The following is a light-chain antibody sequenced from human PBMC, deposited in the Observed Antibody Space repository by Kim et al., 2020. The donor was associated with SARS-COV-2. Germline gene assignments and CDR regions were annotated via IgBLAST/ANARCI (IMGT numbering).Light chain of an antibody. CDR1: QTINSW. CDR2: VTS. Sequence: DIQMTQSPSTLSASVGDRVTITCRASQTINSWLAWYQQKPGKAPKLLIYVTSTLESGVPSRFSGSGSGTGFTLTISSLQPDDFATYYCQQYNSYPRTFGQGTKVDIK. V-gene: IGKV1-5*01. J-gene: IGKJ1*01. CDR3: QQYNSYPRT.